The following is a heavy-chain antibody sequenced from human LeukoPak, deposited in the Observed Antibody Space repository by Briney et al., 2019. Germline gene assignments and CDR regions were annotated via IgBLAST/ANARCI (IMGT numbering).Heavy chain of an antibody. D-gene: IGHD6-13*01. J-gene: IGHJ6*02. CDR2: IHHRGST. Sequence: PSETLSLTCTVSGGSISGYYWSWIRLPPGKGLEWIGYIHHRGSTYYNPSLKSRVTISVDRSKNQFSLKLSSVTAADAAVYYCARSSSWSYGMDVWGQGTTVTVSS. CDR1: GGSISGYY. V-gene: IGHV4-59*12. CDR3: ARSSSWSYGMDV.